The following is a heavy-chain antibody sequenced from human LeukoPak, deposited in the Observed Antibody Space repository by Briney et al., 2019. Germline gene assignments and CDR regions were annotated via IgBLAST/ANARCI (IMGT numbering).Heavy chain of an antibody. Sequence: ASVKVSCKASGGTFSSYAISRVRQAPGQGLEWMGGIIPIFGTANYAQKFQGRVTITADESTSTAYMELSSLRSEDTAVYYCARASIDDFWSGYELHMDVWGKGTTVTVSS. J-gene: IGHJ6*03. CDR3: ARASIDDFWSGYELHMDV. CDR2: IIPIFGTA. CDR1: GGTFSSYA. D-gene: IGHD3-3*01. V-gene: IGHV1-69*13.